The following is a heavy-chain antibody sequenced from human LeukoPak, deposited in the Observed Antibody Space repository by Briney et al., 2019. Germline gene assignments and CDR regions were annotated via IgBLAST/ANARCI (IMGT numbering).Heavy chain of an antibody. CDR1: GFTFSTQW. Sequence: PGGSLRLSCTTSGFTFSTQWMSWVRQAPGKGLEWVAVISYDGSNKYYADSVKGRFTISRDNSKNTLYLQMNSLRAEDTAVYYCARAPQRFGELFFDYWGQGTLVTVSS. CDR2: ISYDGSNK. D-gene: IGHD3-10*01. J-gene: IGHJ4*02. V-gene: IGHV3-30*19. CDR3: ARAPQRFGELFFDY.